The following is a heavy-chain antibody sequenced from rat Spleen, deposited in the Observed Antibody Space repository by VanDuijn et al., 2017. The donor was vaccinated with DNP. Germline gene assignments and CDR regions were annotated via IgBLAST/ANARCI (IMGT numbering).Heavy chain of an antibody. J-gene: IGHJ2*01. D-gene: IGHD1-1*01. CDR3: ATETNYYSGDVGYFDY. Sequence: EVQLVESGGGLVQPGRSLKISCAASGFTFSNYGMAWVRQAPTKGLEWVASISTNGGNSYYRDSVKGRFTISRDNAKSSLYLQMNSLRSEDTATYYCATETNYYSGDVGYFDYWGQGLIVTVSS. CDR2: ISTNGGNS. V-gene: IGHV5-27*01. CDR1: GFTFSNYG.